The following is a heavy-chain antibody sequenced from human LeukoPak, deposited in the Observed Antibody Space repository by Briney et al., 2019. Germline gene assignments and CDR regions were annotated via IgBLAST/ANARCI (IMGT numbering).Heavy chain of an antibody. V-gene: IGHV3-9*01. CDR1: GFTFDDHG. D-gene: IGHD3-22*01. CDR3: VKDDSSGSYFQH. CDR2: ISWSSASI. Sequence: GRSLRLSCDAAGFTFDDHGMHWVRQPPGKGREWVSGISWSSASIGYAASVKGRFTVSRDNAKNSLSLQMNSLRPEDTALYYCVKDDSSGSYFQHWGQGTLVTVSS. J-gene: IGHJ1*01.